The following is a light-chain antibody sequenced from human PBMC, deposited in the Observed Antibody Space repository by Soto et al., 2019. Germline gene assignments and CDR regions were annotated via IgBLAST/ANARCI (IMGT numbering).Light chain of an antibody. V-gene: IGKV3-20*01. CDR1: QNVSSNY. CDR2: GAF. CDR3: QYYGGYYGSSPRYT. Sequence: EIVLTQSPGTLSLSPGERATLSCRASQNVSSNYLAWYQQRPGQAPRLLMYGAFIRATGIPDRISGSGSGTDFTVTISRLEPEDFAVYYRQYYGGYYGSSPRYTFGQGTKLDIK. J-gene: IGKJ2*01.